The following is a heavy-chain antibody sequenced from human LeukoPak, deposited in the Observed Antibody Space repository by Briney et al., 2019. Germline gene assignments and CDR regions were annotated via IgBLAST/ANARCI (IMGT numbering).Heavy chain of an antibody. CDR1: GASINNYY. CDR2: FYYIGST. V-gene: IGHV4-59*12. CDR3: TRSGLTGMRKYPRADYYYYGMDV. D-gene: IGHD1-14*01. Sequence: PSETLSLTCTVSGASINNYYWSWIRQPPGKGLEWIGYFYYIGSTNYNPSLKSRVTISIDTSKNQFSLKLSSVTAADTAVYYCTRSGLTGMRKYPRADYYYYGMDVWGQGTAVTVSS. J-gene: IGHJ6*02.